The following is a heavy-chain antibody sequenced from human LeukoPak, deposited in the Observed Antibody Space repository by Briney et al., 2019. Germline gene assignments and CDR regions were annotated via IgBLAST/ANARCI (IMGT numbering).Heavy chain of an antibody. Sequence: GRSLRLSCAASGFTFDDYAMHRVRQAPGKGLEWVSGISWNSGSIGYADSVKGRFTISRDNAKNSLYLQMNSLRAEDTALYYCAKVYGKGYYYYMDVWGKGTTVTVSS. V-gene: IGHV3-9*01. D-gene: IGHD2-8*01. CDR1: GFTFDDYA. CDR2: ISWNSGSI. CDR3: AKVYGKGYYYYMDV. J-gene: IGHJ6*03.